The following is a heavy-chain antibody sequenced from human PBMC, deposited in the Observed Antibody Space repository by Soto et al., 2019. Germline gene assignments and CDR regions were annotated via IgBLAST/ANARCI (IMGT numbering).Heavy chain of an antibody. CDR2: INHSGST. CDR3: ARGAPTRVGARYYFDY. V-gene: IGHV4-34*01. J-gene: IGHJ4*02. CDR1: GGSFSGYY. Sequence: SETLSLTCAVYGGSFSGYYWSWIRQPPGKGLEWIGEINHSGSTNYNPSLKSRVTISVDTSKNQFSLRLSSVTAADTAVYYCARGAPTRVGARYYFDYWGQGTLVTVSS. D-gene: IGHD1-26*01.